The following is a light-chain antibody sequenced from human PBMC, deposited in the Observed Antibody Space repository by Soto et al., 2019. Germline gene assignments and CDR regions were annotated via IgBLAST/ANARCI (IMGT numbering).Light chain of an antibody. Sequence: ILLTQSPATLSLSPGESATLSCRASRSVSNYLAWYQQKPGQAPRLLIYDASTRATGIPARFSGSGSGTDFTLTISGLEPEDFAVYYCQQRSNWPPITFGHGTRLEIK. J-gene: IGKJ5*01. CDR3: QQRSNWPPIT. CDR1: RSVSNY. V-gene: IGKV3-11*01. CDR2: DAS.